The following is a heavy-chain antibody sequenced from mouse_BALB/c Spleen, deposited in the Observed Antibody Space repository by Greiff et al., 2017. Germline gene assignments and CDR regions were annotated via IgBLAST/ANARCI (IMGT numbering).Heavy chain of an antibody. D-gene: IGHD1-1*01. Sequence: VQLKASGAELVKPGASVKLSCTASGFNIKDTYMHWVKQRPEQGLEWIGRIDPANGNTKYDPKFQGKATITADTSSNTAYLQLSSLTSEDTAVYYCARTHYYGSSYYFDYWGQGTTLTVSS. CDR1: GFNIKDTY. CDR2: IDPANGNT. J-gene: IGHJ2*01. CDR3: ARTHYYGSSYYFDY. V-gene: IGHV14-3*02.